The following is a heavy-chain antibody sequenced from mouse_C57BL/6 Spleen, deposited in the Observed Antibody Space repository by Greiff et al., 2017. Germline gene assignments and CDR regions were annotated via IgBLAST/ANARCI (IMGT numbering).Heavy chain of an antibody. J-gene: IGHJ2*01. CDR3: TRFNWPDY. D-gene: IGHD4-1*01. CDR2: IDPETGGT. V-gene: IGHV1-15*01. CDR1: GYTFTDYE. Sequence: QVHVKQSGAELVRPGASVTLSCKASGYTFTDYEMHWVKQTPVHGLEWIGAIDPETGGTAYNQKFKGKAILTADKSSSTAYMELRSLTSEDSAVYYCTRFNWPDYWGQGTTLTVSS.